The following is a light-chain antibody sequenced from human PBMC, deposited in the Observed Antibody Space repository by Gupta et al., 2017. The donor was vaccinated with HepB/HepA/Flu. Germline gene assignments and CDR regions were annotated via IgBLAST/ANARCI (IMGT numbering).Light chain of an antibody. CDR2: DVS. J-gene: IGLJ2*01. CDR3: CSYAGAYTLI. V-gene: IGLV2-11*01. Sequence: QSALTQPRSVSGSPGPSVTISCTGTSSDVGGYNYVSWYQQHPGKAPKLMIYDVSKGPSGVPDRFYGSKSGNTASLTISGLQAEDEADYYCCSYAGAYTLIFGGGTKLTVL. CDR1: SSDVGGYNY.